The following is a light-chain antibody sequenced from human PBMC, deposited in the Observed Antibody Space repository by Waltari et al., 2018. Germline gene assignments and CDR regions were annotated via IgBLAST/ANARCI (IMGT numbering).Light chain of an antibody. V-gene: IGKV1-5*03. CDR2: KAS. J-gene: IGKJ1*01. CDR1: QSISSW. CDR3: QQYNHYSSWT. Sequence: DIQMTQSPSTLSASVGDRVTITCRASQSISSWLAWYHQRPGKAPKLLISKASSLQSGVPSRFSGSGSGTEFTLTITSLQPDDFATYYCQQYNHYSSWTFGQGTKVEIK.